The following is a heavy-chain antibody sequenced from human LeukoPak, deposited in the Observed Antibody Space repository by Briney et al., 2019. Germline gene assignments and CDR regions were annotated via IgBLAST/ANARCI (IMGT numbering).Heavy chain of an antibody. CDR1: RGSISSGTYY. CDR3: ARHLRPTFYLDY. V-gene: IGHV4-39*01. CDR2: IYCSGST. J-gene: IGHJ4*02. D-gene: IGHD2/OR15-2a*01. Sequence: KPSETLSLTCTVSRGSISSGTYYWGWIRQPPGKGLEWIGSIYCSGSTYYNPSLKSRVAISVDTSKNQFSLKVSSLTAADTAIYYCARHLRPTFYLDYWGQGTLVTVSS.